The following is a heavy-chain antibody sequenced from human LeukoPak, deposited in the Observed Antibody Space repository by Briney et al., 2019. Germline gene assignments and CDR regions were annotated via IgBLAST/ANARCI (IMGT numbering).Heavy chain of an antibody. CDR3: TTDPDVLLWFGNTRYYYYMDV. CDR1: GFTFSSYW. V-gene: IGHV3-15*01. CDR2: IKSKTDGGTT. Sequence: GGSLRLSCAASGFTFSSYWMSWVRQAPGKGLEWVGRIKSKTDGGTTDYAAPVIGRFTISRDDSKNTLYLQMNSLKTEDTAVYYYTTDPDVLLWFGNTRYYYYMDVWGKGTTVTISS. D-gene: IGHD3-10*01. J-gene: IGHJ6*03.